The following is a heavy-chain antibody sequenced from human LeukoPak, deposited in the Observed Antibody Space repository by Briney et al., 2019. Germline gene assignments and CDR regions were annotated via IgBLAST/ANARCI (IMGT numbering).Heavy chain of an antibody. D-gene: IGHD6-13*01. Sequence: PSETLSLTCTVSVGPVSSGHYYWSWIRQPPGKGLEWIGYIYNSENTNYNPSLKSRVTISVDTSKNHFSLKLSSVTAADTAVYYCATGGSLAAAGDYWGQGTLVTVSS. V-gene: IGHV4-61*03. J-gene: IGHJ4*02. CDR3: ATGGSLAAAGDY. CDR1: VGPVSSGHYY. CDR2: IYNSENT.